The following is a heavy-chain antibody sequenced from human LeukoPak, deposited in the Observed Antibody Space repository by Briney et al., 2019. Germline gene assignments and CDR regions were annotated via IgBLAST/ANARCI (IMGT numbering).Heavy chain of an antibody. CDR2: IIPIFGTA. CDR3: ARLAVAGAIDY. CDR1: GGTFISYA. Sequence: GASVTVSCKASGGTFISYAISWVRQAPGQGLEWMGGIIPIFGTANYAQKFQGRVTITADESTSTAYMELSSLRSEDTAVYYCARLAVAGAIDYWGQGTLVTVSS. V-gene: IGHV1-69*13. D-gene: IGHD6-19*01. J-gene: IGHJ4*02.